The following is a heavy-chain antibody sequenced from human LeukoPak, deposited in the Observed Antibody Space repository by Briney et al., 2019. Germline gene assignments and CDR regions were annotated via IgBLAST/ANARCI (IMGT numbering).Heavy chain of an antibody. J-gene: IGHJ4*02. CDR3: ARGLRNYGVFDY. CDR1: GGSISSYY. V-gene: IGHV4-59*01. Sequence: SETLSLTCTVSGGSISSYYWSWIRQPPGKGLEWIGYIYYSGSTNYNPSLKSRVTISVDTSRNQFSLKLSSVTAADTAVYYCARGLRNYGVFDYWGQGTLVTVSS. D-gene: IGHD4-17*01. CDR2: IYYSGST.